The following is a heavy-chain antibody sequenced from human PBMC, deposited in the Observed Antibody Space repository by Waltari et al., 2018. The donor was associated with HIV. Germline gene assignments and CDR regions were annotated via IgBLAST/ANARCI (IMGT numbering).Heavy chain of an antibody. J-gene: IGHJ4*02. Sequence: QVHLVESGGGVVQPGGSLRLSCTASGFTLRNYGMYWVRQAPGKGLQWVAFIRYDGTNKYYADSVKGRFIISRDNSKNTLSLQMHSLRAEDTAVYYCAKAPHHYDSSGPVYWGQGTLVTVSS. CDR3: AKAPHHYDSSGPVY. V-gene: IGHV3-30*02. CDR2: IRYDGTNK. D-gene: IGHD3-22*01. CDR1: GFTLRNYG.